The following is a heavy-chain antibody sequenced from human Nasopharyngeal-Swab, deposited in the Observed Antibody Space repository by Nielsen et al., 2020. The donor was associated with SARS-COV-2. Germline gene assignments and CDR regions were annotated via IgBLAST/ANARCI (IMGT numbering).Heavy chain of an antibody. Sequence: ASVPVSCMASGYTFTSYYMHWVRQAPGHRLEWMGIINPSGGSTSYAQKFQGRVTMTRDTSTSTVYMELSSLRSEDTAVYYCARDGVLTIFGVWRAPGSEYYFDYWGQGTLVTVSS. J-gene: IGHJ4*02. CDR3: ARDGVLTIFGVWRAPGSEYYFDY. CDR2: INPSGGST. CDR1: GYTFTSYY. V-gene: IGHV1-46*01. D-gene: IGHD3-3*01.